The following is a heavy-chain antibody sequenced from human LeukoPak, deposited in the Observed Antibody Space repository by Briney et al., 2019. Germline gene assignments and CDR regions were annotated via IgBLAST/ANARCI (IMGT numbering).Heavy chain of an antibody. J-gene: IGHJ4*02. V-gene: IGHV4-59*01. CDR3: ARGIGYSGYGCDY. CDR1: GGSISSYY. D-gene: IGHD5-12*01. CDR2: IYYSGST. Sequence: SETLSLTCTVSGGSISSYYWSWIRQPPGKGLEWIGYIYYSGSTNYNPSLKSRVTISVDTSKNHFSLKLSSVTAADTAVYYCARGIGYSGYGCDYWGQGTLVTVSS.